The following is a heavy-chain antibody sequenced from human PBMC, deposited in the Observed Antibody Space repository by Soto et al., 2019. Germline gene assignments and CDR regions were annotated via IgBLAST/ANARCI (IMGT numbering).Heavy chain of an antibody. CDR2: ISRSSIYR. Sequence: KPVGSLRLSCASSVFTFSSFTMHCVRHSPGKWLEWVASISRSSIYRYYSDSLKGRFTISRDNSKNSLYLQMNSLRAEDTAVYYCARDRPNGAVSPKYYYYGMEVLGQGTTVIVSS. V-gene: IGHV3-21*04. J-gene: IGHJ6*01. D-gene: IGHD4-17*01. CDR3: ARDRPNGAVSPKYYYYGMEV. CDR1: VFTFSSFT.